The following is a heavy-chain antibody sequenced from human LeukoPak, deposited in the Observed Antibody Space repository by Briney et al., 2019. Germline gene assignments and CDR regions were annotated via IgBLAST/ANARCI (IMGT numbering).Heavy chain of an antibody. J-gene: IGHJ6*02. V-gene: IGHV3-7*05. CDR1: GFTFRAHW. CDR3: ARYFYYCMDV. Sequence: GGSLRLSCAASGFTFRAHWMSWVRQAPGKGLEWVANIRHDGSDKYYADSMKGRFTISRDNAENSLYLQVNSLRAEDTAIYYCARYFYYCMDVWGQGTTVTVSS. CDR2: IRHDGSDK.